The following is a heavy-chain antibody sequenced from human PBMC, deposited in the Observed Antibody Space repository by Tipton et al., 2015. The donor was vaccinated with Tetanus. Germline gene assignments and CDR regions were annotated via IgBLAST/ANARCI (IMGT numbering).Heavy chain of an antibody. D-gene: IGHD3-10*01. J-gene: IGHJ4*02. CDR1: GFGFDLYG. CDR3: AKDYYSSGTYFLSHDF. V-gene: IGHV3-20*01. Sequence: SLRLSCAASGFGFDLYGMSWVRQTPGKGLEWVSAIDWNGGTTGYADSVKGRFTISRDNAKNSLYLEMNSLRAEDTALYHCAKDYYSSGTYFLSHDFWGQGTLVTVSS. CDR2: IDWNGGTT.